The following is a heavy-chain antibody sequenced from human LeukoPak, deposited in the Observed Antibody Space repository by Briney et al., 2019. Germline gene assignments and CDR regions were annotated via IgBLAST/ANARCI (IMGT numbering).Heavy chain of an antibody. Sequence: SETLSLTCTVSGGSISSCYWSWIRQPPGKGLEWIGYIYYSGSTNYNPSLKSRVTISVDTSKNQFSLKLSSVTAADTAVYYCARAISGSYSRAFDIWGQGTMVTVSS. V-gene: IGHV4-59*01. J-gene: IGHJ3*02. D-gene: IGHD1-26*01. CDR3: ARAISGSYSRAFDI. CDR1: GGSISSCY. CDR2: IYYSGST.